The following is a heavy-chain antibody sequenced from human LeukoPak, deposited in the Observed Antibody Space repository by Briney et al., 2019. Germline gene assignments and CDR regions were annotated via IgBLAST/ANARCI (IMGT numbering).Heavy chain of an antibody. CDR1: GFTVSSNY. J-gene: IGHJ4*02. Sequence: GGSLRLSCAASGFTVSSNYMSWVRQAPGKGLEWVSVIYSGGSTYYADSVKGRFTMSRDNSKNTLYLQMNSLRAKDTAVYYCARAGRGELLGVYWGQETLVTVSS. CDR2: IYSGGST. CDR3: ARAGRGELLGVY. D-gene: IGHD1-26*01. V-gene: IGHV3-53*01.